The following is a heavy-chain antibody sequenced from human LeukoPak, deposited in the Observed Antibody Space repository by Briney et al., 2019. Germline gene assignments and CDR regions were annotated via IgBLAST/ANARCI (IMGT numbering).Heavy chain of an antibody. D-gene: IGHD2-2*01. CDR2: INHSGNT. CDR1: GGXISRYY. Sequence: SETLSLTCTVSGGXISRYYCSWIRQPPGKGLEWIGEINHSGNTNYNPSLKSRVSISVDTSKNQFSLKVISVTAADTAMYYCARGLRGYCSSASCYHFDYWGQGLLVTVSS. V-gene: IGHV4-34*01. J-gene: IGHJ4*02. CDR3: ARGLRGYCSSASCYHFDY.